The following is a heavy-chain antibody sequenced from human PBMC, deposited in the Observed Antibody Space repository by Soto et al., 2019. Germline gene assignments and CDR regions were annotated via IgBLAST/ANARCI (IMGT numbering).Heavy chain of an antibody. D-gene: IGHD5-12*01. CDR2: ISSSSSYI. CDR3: AREVSKYSGYDFDY. V-gene: IGHV3-21*01. CDR1: GFTFSSYS. Sequence: EVQLVESGGGLVKPGVSLRLSCAASGFTFSSYSMNWVRQAPGKGLEWVSSISSSSSYIYYADSVKGRFTISRDNAKNSLYLQMNSLRAEDTAGYYCAREVSKYSGYDFDYWGQGTLVTVSS. J-gene: IGHJ4*02.